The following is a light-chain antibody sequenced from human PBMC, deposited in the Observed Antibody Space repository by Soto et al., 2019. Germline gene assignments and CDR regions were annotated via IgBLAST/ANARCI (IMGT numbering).Light chain of an antibody. CDR2: GAS. CDR1: QGIRTD. J-gene: IGKJ4*01. V-gene: IGKV1-6*01. Sequence: AIQMTQSPSSLSASVGDRVTITCRASQGIRTDLTWYQQSPGKAPKLLIYGASSLQSGVPLRFSGSGSGTDFTLTISSLQPEDFATYYCLQDYNYPLTFGGGTKVEIK. CDR3: LQDYNYPLT.